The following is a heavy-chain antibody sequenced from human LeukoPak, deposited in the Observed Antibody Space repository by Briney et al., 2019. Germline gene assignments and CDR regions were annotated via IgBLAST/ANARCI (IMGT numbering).Heavy chain of an antibody. Sequence: SETLSLTCTVSGGSISSYYWSWIRQPPGKGLEWIGYIYYSGSTNYNPSLKSRVTISVDTSKNQFSLKLSSVTAADTAVYYCAGERRDGYNYYWGRGTLVTVSS. CDR1: GGSISSYY. CDR2: IYYSGST. J-gene: IGHJ4*02. V-gene: IGHV4-59*01. CDR3: AGERRDGYNYY. D-gene: IGHD5-12*01.